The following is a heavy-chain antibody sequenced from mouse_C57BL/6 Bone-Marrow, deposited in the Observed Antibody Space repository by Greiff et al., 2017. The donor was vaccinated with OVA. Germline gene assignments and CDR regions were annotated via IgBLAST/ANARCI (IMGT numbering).Heavy chain of an antibody. CDR2: INPYNGDT. CDR3: ARSLLGGYGSPYAMDY. CDR1: GYSFTGYF. D-gene: IGHD1-1*01. Sequence: VQLKQSGPELVKPGDSVKISCKASGYSFTGYFMNWVMQSHGKSLEWIGRINPYNGDTFYNQKFKGKATLTVDKSSSTAHMELRSLTSEDAAVYYCARSLLGGYGSPYAMDYWGQGTLVTVSS. V-gene: IGHV1-20*01. J-gene: IGHJ4*01.